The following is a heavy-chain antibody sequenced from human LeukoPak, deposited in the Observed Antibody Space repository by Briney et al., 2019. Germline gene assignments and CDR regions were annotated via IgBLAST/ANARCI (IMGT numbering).Heavy chain of an antibody. D-gene: IGHD5-12*01. CDR3: AKDTGSGYDYFSYYFDY. J-gene: IGHJ4*02. CDR2: ISVSGGST. CDR1: GFTFSSYT. Sequence: GGSLRLSCAASGFTFSSYTMSWVRQAPGKGLEWVSSISVSGGSTNYEDSVKGRFTISRDNSKDTLYLQMNSLRAEDTAVYYCAKDTGSGYDYFSYYFDYWGQGTLVTVSS. V-gene: IGHV3-23*01.